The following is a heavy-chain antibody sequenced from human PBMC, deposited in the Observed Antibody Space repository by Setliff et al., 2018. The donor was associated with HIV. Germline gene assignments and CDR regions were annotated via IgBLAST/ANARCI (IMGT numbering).Heavy chain of an antibody. CDR1: GFTFGSYW. Sequence: GGSLRLSCAASGFTFGSYWMHWVRQAPGKGLVWVSRINSDGSSTSYADSVKGRFTISRDNAKNTLYLQMNSLRAEDTAVYYCARDHGYYYYYMDVWGKGTTVTVSS. CDR2: INSDGSST. J-gene: IGHJ6*03. CDR3: ARDHGYYYYYMDV. V-gene: IGHV3-74*01.